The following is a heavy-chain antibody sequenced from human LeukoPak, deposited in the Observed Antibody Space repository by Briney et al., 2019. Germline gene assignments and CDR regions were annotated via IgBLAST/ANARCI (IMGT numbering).Heavy chain of an antibody. CDR2: IYFSGST. CDR3: ARGVYIAAAQYGY. D-gene: IGHD6-13*01. Sequence: SETLSLTCTVSGGSISSHYWSWIRQPPGKGLEWVGYIYFSGSTTYNPSLKSRVTISVDTSKNQFSLKLSSVTAADTAVYYCARGVYIAAAQYGYWGQGTLVTVSS. CDR1: GGSISSHY. J-gene: IGHJ4*02. V-gene: IGHV4-59*11.